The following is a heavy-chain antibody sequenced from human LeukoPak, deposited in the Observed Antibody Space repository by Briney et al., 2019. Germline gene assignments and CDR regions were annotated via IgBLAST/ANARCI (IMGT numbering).Heavy chain of an antibody. CDR2: IIPILGIA. D-gene: IGHD5-24*01. CDR1: GGTFSSYA. V-gene: IGHV1-69*04. Sequence: ASVKVSCKASGGTFSSYAISWVRQAPGQGLEWMGRIIPILGIANYAQKFQGRVTITADKSTSTAYMELSSLRSEDTAVYYCAREEMDTIPLYYYGMDVWGQGTTVTVSS. CDR3: AREEMDTIPLYYYGMDV. J-gene: IGHJ6*02.